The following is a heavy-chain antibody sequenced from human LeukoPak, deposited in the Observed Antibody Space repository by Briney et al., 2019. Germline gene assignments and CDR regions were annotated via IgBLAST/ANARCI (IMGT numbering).Heavy chain of an antibody. CDR3: ASAPGSPEYFQN. CDR1: GFSVSSNY. D-gene: IGHD1-1*01. Sequence: GGSLRLSCAASGFSVSSNYMSWVRQAPGKGLEWVSVIYSGGNTYNADSVKGRFTISRDNSKNTLYLQMNSLRSEDTAVYYCASAPGSPEYFQNWGQGTLVTVSS. V-gene: IGHV3-66*01. J-gene: IGHJ1*01. CDR2: IYSGGNT.